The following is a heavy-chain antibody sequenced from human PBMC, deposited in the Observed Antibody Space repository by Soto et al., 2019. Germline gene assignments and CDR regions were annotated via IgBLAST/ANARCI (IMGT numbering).Heavy chain of an antibody. CDR3: AKGLYDFWSGYSNNWFDP. Sequence: GGSLRLSCAASGFTFSSYAMSWFRQAPGKGLEWVSAISGSGGSTYYADSVKGRFTISRDNSKNTLYLQMNSLRAEDTAVYYCAKGLYDFWSGYSNNWFDPWGQGTLVTVSS. D-gene: IGHD3-3*01. CDR2: ISGSGGST. V-gene: IGHV3-23*01. CDR1: GFTFSSYA. J-gene: IGHJ5*02.